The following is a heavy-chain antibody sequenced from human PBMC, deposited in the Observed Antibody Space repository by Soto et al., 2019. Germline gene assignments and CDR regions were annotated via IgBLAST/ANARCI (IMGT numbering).Heavy chain of an antibody. J-gene: IGHJ4*02. D-gene: IGHD3-10*01. CDR3: ARGPKLGDVGSHYYY. V-gene: IGHV3-33*01. CDR1: GFTFSIHG. Sequence: QVQLVESGGGVVQPGRSLRLSCSASGFTFSIHGMHWVRQAPGKGLEWVSLVWYDGSNENYADSVKGRFTVSRDNSKNTLYLEMNSLTAEDTAVYYCARGPKLGDVGSHYYYWGPGTLVTVSS. CDR2: VWYDGSNE.